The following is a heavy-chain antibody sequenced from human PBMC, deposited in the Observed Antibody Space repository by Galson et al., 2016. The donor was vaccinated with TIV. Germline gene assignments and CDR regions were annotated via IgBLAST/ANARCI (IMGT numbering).Heavy chain of an antibody. V-gene: IGHV3-30*18. D-gene: IGHD4-17*01. CDR3: AKDPRIYGDYLLAYFDY. CDR2: ILYDGTNK. J-gene: IGHJ4*02. CDR1: GFGFSSYG. Sequence: SLRLSCAASGFGFSSYGMHWVRQAPGKGLEWVAVILYDGTNKYYADSVKGRFTISRDNSKNTLSLQMNSLGTEDTAVYYCAKDPRIYGDYLLAYFDYWGQGTLVTVSS.